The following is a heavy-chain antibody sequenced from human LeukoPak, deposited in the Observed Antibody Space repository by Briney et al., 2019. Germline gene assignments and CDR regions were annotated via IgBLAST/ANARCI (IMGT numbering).Heavy chain of an antibody. CDR3: ARDGYTGTGRAFDI. D-gene: IGHD1-14*01. Sequence: GRPLRLSCAASGFTFSSYGMHWVRHAPGKGLEWVAVIWYDGSNKYYADSVKGRFTISRDNSKNTLYLQMNSLRAEDKAVYYCARDGYTGTGRAFDIWGQGTMVTVSS. CDR1: GFTFSSYG. J-gene: IGHJ3*02. V-gene: IGHV3-33*01. CDR2: IWYDGSNK.